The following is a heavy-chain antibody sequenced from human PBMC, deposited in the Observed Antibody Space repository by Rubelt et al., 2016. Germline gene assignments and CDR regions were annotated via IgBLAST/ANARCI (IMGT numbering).Heavy chain of an antibody. CDR2: INPNSGGT. D-gene: IGHD3-10*01. CDR3: ARDPLPVRGVIMTPTH. V-gene: IGHV1-2*02. CDR1: GYTFTGYY. J-gene: IGHJ4*02. Sequence: QVQLVQSGAEVKKPGASVKVSCKASGYTFTGYYMHWVRQAPGQGLEWMGWINPNSGGTNYAQKFQGRVTMTRDTSISTAYMELSRLRPDDTAVYYCARDPLPVRGVIMTPTHWGQGTLVTVSS.